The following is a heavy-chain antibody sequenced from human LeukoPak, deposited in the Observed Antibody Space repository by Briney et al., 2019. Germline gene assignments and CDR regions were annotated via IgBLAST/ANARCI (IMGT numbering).Heavy chain of an antibody. D-gene: IGHD4/OR15-4a*01. Sequence: KPSETLSLTCTVSGGSISSGGYYWSSIRQHPGKGLEWIGYIYYSGSTNYNPSLKSRLTISVNKSKNQFSLKLSSVTAADTAVYYCARDKVLPAKIWFDPWGQGTLVTVSS. J-gene: IGHJ5*02. V-gene: IGHV4-31*03. CDR1: GGSISSGGYY. CDR2: IYYSGST. CDR3: ARDKVLPAKIWFDP.